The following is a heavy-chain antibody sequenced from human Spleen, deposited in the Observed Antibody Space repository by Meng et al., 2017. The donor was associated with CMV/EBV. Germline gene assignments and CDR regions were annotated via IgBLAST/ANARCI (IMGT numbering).Heavy chain of an antibody. J-gene: IGHJ4*02. CDR2: IYYSGST. CDR1: SYD. D-gene: IGHD2-2*02. CDR3: ARSPRGGCGSTSCYTERPFDY. V-gene: IGHV4-39*01. Sequence: SYDWGWIRQPPGKGLEWIGSIYYSGSTYYNPSLKSRVTISVDTSKNQFSLKLSSVTAADTAVYYCARSPRGGCGSTSCYTERPFDYWGQGTLVTVSS.